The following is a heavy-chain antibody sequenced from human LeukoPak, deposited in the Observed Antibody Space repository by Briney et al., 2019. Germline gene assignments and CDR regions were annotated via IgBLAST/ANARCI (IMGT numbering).Heavy chain of an antibody. CDR2: INHSGST. CDR3: ARQTRYSYGLYYYYYMDV. J-gene: IGHJ6*03. CDR1: GGSFSGDY. D-gene: IGHD5-18*01. Sequence: KSSENLSLTCAVYGGSFSGDYWSWIRQPPGKGLEWIGEINHSGSTNYNPSLKSRVTISVDTSKNQFSLKLSSVTAADTAVYYCARQTRYSYGLYYYYYMDVWGKGTTVTVSS. V-gene: IGHV4-34*01.